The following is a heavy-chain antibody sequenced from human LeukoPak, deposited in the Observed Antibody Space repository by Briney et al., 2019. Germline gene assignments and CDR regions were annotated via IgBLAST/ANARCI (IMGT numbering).Heavy chain of an antibody. CDR2: IYYSGST. D-gene: IGHD4-17*01. CDR1: GGSISSSSYY. J-gene: IGHJ4*02. CDR3: ARLLMTTAFDY. Sequence: PSETLSLTCTVSGGSISSSSYYWGWIRQPPGKGLEWIGSIYYSGSTYYNPSLKSRVTISVDTSKNQFSLKLSSVTAADTAVYYCARLLMTTAFDYWGQGTLVTVSS. V-gene: IGHV4-39*07.